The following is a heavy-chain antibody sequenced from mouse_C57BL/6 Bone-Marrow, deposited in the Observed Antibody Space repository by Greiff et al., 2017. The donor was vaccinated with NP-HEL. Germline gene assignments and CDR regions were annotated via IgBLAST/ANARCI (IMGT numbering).Heavy chain of an antibody. CDR3: ARDYGSSYPGYFDY. V-gene: IGHV14-3*01. CDR2: IDPANGNT. CDR1: GFNIKNTY. Sequence: EVKLVESVAELVRPGASVKLSCTASGFNIKNTYMHWVKQRPEQGLEWIGRIDPANGNTKYAPKFQGKATITADTSSNTAYLQLSSLTSEDTAIYYCARDYGSSYPGYFDYWGQGTTLTVSS. D-gene: IGHD1-1*01. J-gene: IGHJ2*01.